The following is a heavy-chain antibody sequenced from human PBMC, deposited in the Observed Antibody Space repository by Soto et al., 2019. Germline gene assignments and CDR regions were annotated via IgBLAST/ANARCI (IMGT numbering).Heavy chain of an antibody. CDR3: ARGARGYYYMDV. V-gene: IGHV3-74*01. Sequence: PGGSLRLSCAAPGFTFREYWMHWVPQAPGKGLVWVSRLKGDASSTNYADSVKGRFTISRDNAKNTAYLEINSLRAEDTAVYYCARGARGYYYMDVWGKGTTVTVS. J-gene: IGHJ6*03. CDR2: LKGDASST. CDR1: GFTFREYW. D-gene: IGHD3-3*01.